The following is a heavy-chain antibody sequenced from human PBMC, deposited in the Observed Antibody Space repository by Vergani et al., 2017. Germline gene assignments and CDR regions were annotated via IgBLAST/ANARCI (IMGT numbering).Heavy chain of an antibody. J-gene: IGHJ6*02. V-gene: IGHV4-4*02. CDR3: ARELSYYYGSGSDDYNPYYDEGMDV. Sequence: QVQLPESGPGLVKPSGTLSLTCAVSGGSISSSNWWSWIRQPAGKGLEWIGRVYTSGMTNYNPSLKSRVTILVDRSKSQLSLKLTSVTAGDTAVYFCARELSYYYGSGSDDYNPYYDEGMDVWGPGTTVTVSS. CDR2: VYTSGMT. D-gene: IGHD3-10*01. CDR1: GGSISSSNW.